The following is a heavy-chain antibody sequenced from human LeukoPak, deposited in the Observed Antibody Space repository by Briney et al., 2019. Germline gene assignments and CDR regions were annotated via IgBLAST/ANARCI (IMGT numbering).Heavy chain of an antibody. CDR3: ARNGRVRRVVKDLFEY. J-gene: IGHJ4*02. CDR1: GYTFTDYD. D-gene: IGHD3-10*01. Sequence: GASVKVSCKTSGYTFTDYDITWVRQAPGQGLEWMGRVSPYNGNTYYSQRFQDRVTITKDTSTGTAYMDLRNLRTDGTAMYYCARNGRVRRVVKDLFEYWGQGTLVAVSS. CDR2: VSPYNGNT. V-gene: IGHV1-18*01.